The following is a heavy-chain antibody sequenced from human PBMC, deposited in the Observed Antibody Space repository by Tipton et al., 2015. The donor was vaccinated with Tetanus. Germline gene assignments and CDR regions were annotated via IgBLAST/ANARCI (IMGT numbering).Heavy chain of an antibody. V-gene: IGHV2-5*02. J-gene: IGHJ5*02. D-gene: IGHD6-19*01. Sequence: LVKPTQTLTLTCTFSGFSFSTSGVGVGWIRQPPGKALEWLALIYWDDDKRYSPSLKNRPTITKDTSKNQVVLTMTNMDPVDTATYYCAHRLWDSSGWYGVWFDPWGQGTRVTVSS. CDR2: IYWDDDK. CDR1: GFSFSTSGVG. CDR3: AHRLWDSSGWYGVWFDP.